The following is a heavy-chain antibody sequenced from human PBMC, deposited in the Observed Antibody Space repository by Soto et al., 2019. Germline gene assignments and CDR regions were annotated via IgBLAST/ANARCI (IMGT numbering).Heavy chain of an antibody. D-gene: IGHD5-18*01. CDR3: ATDYSSYGPFDY. Sequence: XGSLRLSCAASGFTFSSYSMNWVRQAPGKGLEWVSYISSSSSTIYYADSVKGRFTISRDNAKNSLYLQMNSLRAEDTAVYFCATDYSSYGPFDYWGQGTLVTVSS. V-gene: IGHV3-48*01. CDR2: ISSSSSTI. CDR1: GFTFSSYS. J-gene: IGHJ4*02.